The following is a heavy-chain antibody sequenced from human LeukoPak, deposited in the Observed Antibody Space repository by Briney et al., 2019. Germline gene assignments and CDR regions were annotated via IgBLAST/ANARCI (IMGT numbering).Heavy chain of an antibody. Sequence: PSETLSLTCTVSGGSISSGSYYWNWIRQPAGKGLEWVGHIYVSGSTNYNPSLKSRVTISVDTSKNQFSLKLRSVTAADTAVYYCARAGVPAAQSGFDLWGRGTLVTVSS. J-gene: IGHJ2*01. CDR2: IYVSGST. D-gene: IGHD2-2*01. CDR3: ARAGVPAAQSGFDL. V-gene: IGHV4-61*09. CDR1: GGSISSGSYY.